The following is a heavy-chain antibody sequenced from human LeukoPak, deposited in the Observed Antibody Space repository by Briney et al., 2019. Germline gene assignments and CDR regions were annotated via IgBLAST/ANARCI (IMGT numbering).Heavy chain of an antibody. J-gene: IGHJ6*02. CDR3: ATPSRGYYYGLDV. Sequence: GGSVRPSCAASGFIVNVNYISWVRQAPGKGLEWVSVTYSGGNTYYADSVKGRFTISRDKTKNTVYLQMNSLRAEDTAVYYCATPSRGYYYGLDVWGQGTTVTVSS. V-gene: IGHV3-53*01. CDR2: TYSGGNT. CDR1: GFIVNVNY.